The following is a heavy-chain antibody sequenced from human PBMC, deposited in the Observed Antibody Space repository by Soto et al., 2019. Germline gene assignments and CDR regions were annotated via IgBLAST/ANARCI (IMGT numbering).Heavy chain of an antibody. CDR1: GYTFTSYG. V-gene: IGHV1-18*01. D-gene: IGHD5-18*01. Sequence: ASVKVSCKASGYTFTSYGISWVRQAPGQGLEWMGWISAYNGNTNYAQKLQGRVTMTTDTSTSTAYMELRSLRSDDTAVYYCAKKKFKNTPIKKFPYSYGMTVWGKGTTVPVPS. J-gene: IGHJ6*04. CDR3: AKKKFKNTPIKKFPYSYGMTV. CDR2: ISAYNGNT.